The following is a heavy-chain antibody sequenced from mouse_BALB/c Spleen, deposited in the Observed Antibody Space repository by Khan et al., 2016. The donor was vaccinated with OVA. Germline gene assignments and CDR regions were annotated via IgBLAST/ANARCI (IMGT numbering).Heavy chain of an antibody. Sequence: EVQLQESGPDLVKPSQSLSLTCTVTGYSITSGYSWHWIRQFPGNKLEWMGYIHYSGSTNYNPSLKSRISITRDTSKYQFFLQLNSVTTEDTATYYCARSGTTVVAYWYFDVWGAGTTVTVSS. CDR3: ARSGTTVVAYWYFDV. V-gene: IGHV3-1*02. CDR1: GYSITSGYS. J-gene: IGHJ1*01. CDR2: IHYSGST. D-gene: IGHD1-1*01.